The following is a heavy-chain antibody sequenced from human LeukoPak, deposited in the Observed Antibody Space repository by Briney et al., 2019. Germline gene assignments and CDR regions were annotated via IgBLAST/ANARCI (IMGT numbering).Heavy chain of an antibody. J-gene: IGHJ4*02. CDR3: ARDGYDFLTGLFDY. V-gene: IGHV4-4*07. D-gene: IGHD3-9*01. CDR1: GGSIRSYF. CDR2: IYNNGST. Sequence: SETLSLTCTVSGGSIRSYFWSWIRQRAGKGLEWIGRIYNNGSTNYNPPLTSRVTKTIYMAKKQVSLKLRSGTAADTAIYYCARDGYDFLTGLFDYWGQGILVTVSS.